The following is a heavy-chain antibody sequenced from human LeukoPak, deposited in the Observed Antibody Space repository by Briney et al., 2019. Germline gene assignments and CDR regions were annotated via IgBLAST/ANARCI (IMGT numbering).Heavy chain of an antibody. D-gene: IGHD3-3*01. V-gene: IGHV1-18*01. CDR2: ISAYNGNT. CDR3: ARVRPMESGYYTSWFDP. J-gene: IGHJ5*02. Sequence: ASVKVSCKASGGTSSYAISWVRQAPGQGLEWMGWISAYNGNTNYAQKLQGRVTMTTDTSTSTAYMELRSLRSDDTAVYYCARVRPMESGYYTSWFDPWGQGTLVTVSS. CDR1: GGTSSYA.